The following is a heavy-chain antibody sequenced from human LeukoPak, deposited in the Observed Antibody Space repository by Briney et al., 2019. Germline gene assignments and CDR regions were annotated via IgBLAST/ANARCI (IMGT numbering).Heavy chain of an antibody. J-gene: IGHJ3*02. CDR1: GYTLTELS. CDR2: FDPEDGET. CDR3: ATAKYSSGWYGAFDI. D-gene: IGHD6-19*01. Sequence: ASVKVSCKVSGYTLTELSMHWVRQAPGKGLEWMGGFDPEDGETIYAQKFQGRVTMTKDTSTDTAYMELRSLRSEDTAVYYCATAKYSSGWYGAFDIWGQGTMVTVSS. V-gene: IGHV1-24*01.